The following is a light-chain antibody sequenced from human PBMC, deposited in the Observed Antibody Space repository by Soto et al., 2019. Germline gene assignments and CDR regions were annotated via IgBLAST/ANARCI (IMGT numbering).Light chain of an antibody. J-gene: IGKJ1*01. V-gene: IGKV1-39*01. Sequence: DIQMTQSPVSLSASVGDRVTITCRASENIRTFLNWYQQKPGKAPKPLIYAASSLQSGVPSRFSGSGYGTDFTLTITSLQSEDFATYYCQQSYSSPRTFGQGTKVDIK. CDR3: QQSYSSPRT. CDR2: AAS. CDR1: ENIRTF.